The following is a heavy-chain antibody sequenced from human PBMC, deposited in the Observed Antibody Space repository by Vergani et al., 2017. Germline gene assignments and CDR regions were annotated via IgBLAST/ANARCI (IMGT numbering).Heavy chain of an antibody. D-gene: IGHD6-13*01. V-gene: IGHV1-2*02. CDR3: ARGWSGYSTSWYFDF. CDR2: IDPNSDGT. J-gene: IGHJ4*02. Sequence: QVQVVQSGAEVKKSGASVKVSCKTSGYTFSNYYMHWVRQAPGQGLEYMGWIDPNSDGTNYAQKFQGRVTMTRDTSISTAYMELSRLRSDDTAVYYCARGWSGYSTSWYFDFWGQGTLVTVSS. CDR1: GYTFSNYY.